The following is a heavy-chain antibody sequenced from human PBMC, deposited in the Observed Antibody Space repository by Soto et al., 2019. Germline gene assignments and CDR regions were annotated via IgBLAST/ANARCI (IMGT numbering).Heavy chain of an antibody. Sequence: QVQLVQSGAEVKKPGASVKVSCKASGYTFTGYYMHWVRQAPGQGLDWMGWINPNSGGTNYAQKFQGWVTMTRDTSISTAYMELSRLRSDDTAVYYCARGITMVRGVLLDAFDIWGQGTMVTVSS. J-gene: IGHJ3*02. D-gene: IGHD3-10*01. CDR3: ARGITMVRGVLLDAFDI. CDR1: GYTFTGYY. CDR2: INPNSGGT. V-gene: IGHV1-2*04.